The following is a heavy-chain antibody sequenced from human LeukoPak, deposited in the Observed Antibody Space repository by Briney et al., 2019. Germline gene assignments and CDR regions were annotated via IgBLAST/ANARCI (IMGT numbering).Heavy chain of an antibody. V-gene: IGHV3-7*01. D-gene: IGHD2-2*01. CDR1: GFTFSSYW. Sequence: PGGSLRLSCAASGFTFSSYWMNWARQAPGKGLEWVASINHNGNVNYYVDSVKGRFTISRDNAKNSLYLQMNSLRAEDTAVYYCARDLWDIVVVPAAINYFDYWGQGTLVTVSS. CDR3: ARDLWDIVVVPAAINYFDY. J-gene: IGHJ4*02. CDR2: INHNGNVN.